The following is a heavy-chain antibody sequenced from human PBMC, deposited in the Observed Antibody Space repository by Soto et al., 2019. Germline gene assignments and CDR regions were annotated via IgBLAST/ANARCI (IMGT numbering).Heavy chain of an antibody. V-gene: IGHV1-2*04. J-gene: IGHJ6*02. Sequence: ASVKVSCKASGGTFSSYAISWVRQAPGQGLEWMGWINPNSGGTNYAQKFQGWVTMTRDTSISTAYMELSRLRSDDTAVYYCARAPSSFYYYYGMDVWGQGTTVTVSS. CDR2: INPNSGGT. CDR3: ARAPSSFYYYYGMDV. CDR1: GGTFSSYA.